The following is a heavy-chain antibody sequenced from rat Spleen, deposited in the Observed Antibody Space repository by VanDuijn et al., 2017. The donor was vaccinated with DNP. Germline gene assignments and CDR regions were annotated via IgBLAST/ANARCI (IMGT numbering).Heavy chain of an antibody. D-gene: IGHD1-11*01. CDR2: LQSDGNT. CDR3: ARWEGINAY. V-gene: IGHV2-1*01. Sequence: QVQLKESGPGLVQPSETLSLTCTVSGFSLTSYSVSWVRQPPGKGLEWMGRLQSDGNTDYNSALKSRLSISRDTSKSQVFLKMNSLQTEDTAMYFCARWEGINAYWGQGTLVTVSS. CDR1: GFSLTSYS. J-gene: IGHJ3*01.